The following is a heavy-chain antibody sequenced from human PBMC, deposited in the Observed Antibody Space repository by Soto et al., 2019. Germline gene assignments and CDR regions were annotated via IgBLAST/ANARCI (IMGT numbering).Heavy chain of an antibody. CDR1: RASVSSNNW. J-gene: IGHJ4*02. CDR2: VHYSGSS. Sequence: QVQLQESGPGLVKPSGTLSLTCAVSRASVSSNNWWAWFRQPPGQGMEWIGEVHYSGSSNYNPSLKSRVTISLDRSKYQFSLSLTSVTAADTATYYFARVTTAYVVNFDRWGQGILVIVSS. CDR3: ARVTTAYVVNFDR. D-gene: IGHD1-1*01. V-gene: IGHV4-4*02.